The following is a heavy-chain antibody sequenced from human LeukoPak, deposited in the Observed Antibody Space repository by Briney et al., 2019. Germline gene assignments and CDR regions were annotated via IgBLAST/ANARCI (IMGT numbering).Heavy chain of an antibody. CDR3: AKDYVWGSYRYGFDY. D-gene: IGHD3-16*02. CDR1: GFTFSSYA. V-gene: IGHV3-23*01. J-gene: IGHJ4*02. CDR2: ISGSGGST. Sequence: GGSLRLSCAASGFTFSSYAMSWVSQAPGKGLEWLSAISGSGGSTYYADSVKGRFTISIDNSKNTLYLQMNSLRAEDTAVYYCAKDYVWGSYRYGFDYWGQGTLVTVSS.